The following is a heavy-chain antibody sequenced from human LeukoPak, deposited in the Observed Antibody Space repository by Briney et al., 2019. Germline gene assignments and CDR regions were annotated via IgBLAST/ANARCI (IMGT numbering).Heavy chain of an antibody. CDR1: GGSFSGYY. D-gene: IGHD6-6*01. CDR2: INHSGST. V-gene: IGHV4-34*01. J-gene: IGHJ6*03. CDR3: ARVLAARLGGYYYYYYMDV. Sequence: PSETLSLTCAVYGGSFSGYYWSWIRQPPGKGLEWIGEINHSGSTNYNPSLKSRVTISVDTSKNQISLRLSSVTAADTAVYYCARVLAARLGGYYYYYYMDVWGKGTTVTVSS.